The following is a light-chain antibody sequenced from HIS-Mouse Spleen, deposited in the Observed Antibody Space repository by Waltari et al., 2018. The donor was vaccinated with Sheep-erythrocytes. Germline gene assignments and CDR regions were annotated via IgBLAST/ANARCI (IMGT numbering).Light chain of an antibody. J-gene: IGLJ3*02. V-gene: IGLV3-10*01. Sequence: SYELTQPPSVSVSPGQTARITCPGDALPKNYAYGYQQKSGQAPVLVIYEDSKRPSGIPERFSGSTSGTMATLTISGAQVEDEADYYCYSTDSSGNHWVFGGGTKLTVL. CDR3: YSTDSSGNHWV. CDR1: ALPKNY. CDR2: EDS.